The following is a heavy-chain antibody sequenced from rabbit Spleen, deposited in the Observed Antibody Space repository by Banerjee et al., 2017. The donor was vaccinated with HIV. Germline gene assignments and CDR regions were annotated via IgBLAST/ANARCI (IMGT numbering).Heavy chain of an antibody. V-gene: IGHV1S40*01. J-gene: IGHJ6*01. D-gene: IGHD8-1*01. CDR1: GFYFSFSNY. CDR2: IAAGVSGTT. Sequence: QSLEESGGDLVKPGASLTLTCTASGFYFSFSNYLCWVRQPPGKGPEWIACIAAGVSGTTYYATWAKGRFTISNPSSTTVTLQMTSLTAADTATYFCARDSGTSFSTYGMDLWGPGTLVTVS. CDR3: ARDSGTSFSTYGMDL.